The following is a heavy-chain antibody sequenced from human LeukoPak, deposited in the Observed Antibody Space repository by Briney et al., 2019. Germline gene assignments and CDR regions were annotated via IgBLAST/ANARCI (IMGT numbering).Heavy chain of an antibody. CDR2: IYHSGST. V-gene: IGHV4-30-2*01. CDR1: GGSISSGGHS. J-gene: IGHJ4*02. CDR3: ARDGDRAYFDY. D-gene: IGHD4-17*01. Sequence: SQTLSLTCAASGGSISSGGHSWSWIRQPPGKGLEWIGYIYHSGSTYYNPSPKSRVTISVDRSKNQFSLKLSSVTAADTAVYYCARDGDRAYFDYWGQGTLVTVSS.